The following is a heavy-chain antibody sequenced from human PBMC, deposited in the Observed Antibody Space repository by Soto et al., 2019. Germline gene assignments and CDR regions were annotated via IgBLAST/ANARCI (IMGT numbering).Heavy chain of an antibody. D-gene: IGHD4-17*01. J-gene: IGHJ4*02. CDR2: VHYSGRA. CDR3: ARISNDYGGNRAFDY. CDR1: GGSISNYY. Sequence: SETLSLTCTVSGGSISNYYWIWIRQPPGKGLDWIGYVHYSGRATYNPSFKSRVSISVDTSKNQFSVNMSSVTAADTAVYYCARISNDYGGNRAFDYWGQGTLVTVSS. V-gene: IGHV4-59*01.